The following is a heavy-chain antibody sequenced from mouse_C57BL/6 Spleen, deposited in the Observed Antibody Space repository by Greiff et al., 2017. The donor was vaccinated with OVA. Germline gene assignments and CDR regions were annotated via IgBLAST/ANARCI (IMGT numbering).Heavy chain of an antibody. Sequence: VQVVESGPGLVQPSQSLSITCTVSGFSLTSYGVHWVRQPPGKGLEWLGVIWSGGSTDYNAAFISRLSISKDNSKSQVFFKMNSLQADDTAIYYCAKNGAPAQAYFDYWGQGTTLTVSS. V-gene: IGHV2-4*01. CDR3: AKNGAPAQAYFDY. D-gene: IGHD3-2*02. CDR1: GFSLTSYG. J-gene: IGHJ2*01. CDR2: IWSGGST.